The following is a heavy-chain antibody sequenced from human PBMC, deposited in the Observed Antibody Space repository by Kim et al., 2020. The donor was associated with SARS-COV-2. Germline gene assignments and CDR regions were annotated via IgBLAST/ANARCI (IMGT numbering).Heavy chain of an antibody. CDR3: ARDTPVHPYDFWSGHNWFDP. CDR2: INPSGGST. D-gene: IGHD3-3*01. J-gene: IGHJ5*02. V-gene: IGHV1-46*01. Sequence: ASVKVSCKASGYTFTSYYMHWVRQAPGQGLEWMGIINPSGGSTSYAQKFQGRVTMTRDTSTSTVYMELSSLRSEDTAVYYCARDTPVHPYDFWSGHNWFDPWGQGTLVTVSS. CDR1: GYTFTSYY.